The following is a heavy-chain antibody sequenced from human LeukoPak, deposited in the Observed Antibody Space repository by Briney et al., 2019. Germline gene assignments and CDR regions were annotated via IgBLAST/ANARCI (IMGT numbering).Heavy chain of an antibody. J-gene: IGHJ4*02. V-gene: IGHV4-59*08. D-gene: IGHD4-17*01. CDR1: GGSISYYY. Sequence: PSETLSLTCTVSGGSISYYYWSWIRQPPGKGLEWIGYIYYSGSTNYNPSLKSRVTISVDTSMNQFSLKLTSVTAADTAVYYCARLLYGDYSLDYWGQGTLVTVSS. CDR3: ARLLYGDYSLDY. CDR2: IYYSGST.